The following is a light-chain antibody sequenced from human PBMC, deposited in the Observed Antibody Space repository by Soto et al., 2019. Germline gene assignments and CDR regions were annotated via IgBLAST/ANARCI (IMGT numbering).Light chain of an antibody. CDR2: EVN. J-gene: IGLJ2*01. CDR3: SSADSYIHVV. Sequence: QSALTQPASVSGSPGQSITISCTGTSSYVGSDNLVSWFQQHPGNAPKLMIYEVNKRPSGVSNRFSGSKSGNTASLTISGLQAEEEADYYCSSADSYIHVVFGGGTKLTVL. CDR1: SSYVGSDNL. V-gene: IGLV2-23*02.